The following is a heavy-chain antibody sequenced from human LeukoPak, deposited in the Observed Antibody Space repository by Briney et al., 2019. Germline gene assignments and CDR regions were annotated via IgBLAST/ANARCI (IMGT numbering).Heavy chain of an antibody. Sequence: GGSLRPSCAASGFTFSSYSMNWVRQAPGKGLEWVSSISSSSSYIYYADSVKGRFTISRDNAKNSLYLQMNSLRAEDTAVYYCARDSAPVLRYFDWEYYYGMDVWGKGTTVTVSS. D-gene: IGHD3-9*01. V-gene: IGHV3-21*01. J-gene: IGHJ6*04. CDR1: GFTFSSYS. CDR2: ISSSSSYI. CDR3: ARDSAPVLRYFDWEYYYGMDV.